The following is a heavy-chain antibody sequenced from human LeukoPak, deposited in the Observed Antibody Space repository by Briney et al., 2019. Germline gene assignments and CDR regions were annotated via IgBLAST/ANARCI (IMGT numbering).Heavy chain of an antibody. J-gene: IGHJ6*02. Sequence: PSETLSLTCAVYGGTFTDYYWSWIRHLPGKGLEWIGEIHHRAGANYNPHLWGRVTISADTSKNQFSLHLTSVTAADTATFFCARGPVRDDGLTGISYYYGLDVWGPGTTVTVFS. V-gene: IGHV4-34*01. CDR1: GGTFTDYY. D-gene: IGHD2-21*02. CDR2: IHHRAGA. CDR3: ARGPVRDDGLTGISYYYGLDV.